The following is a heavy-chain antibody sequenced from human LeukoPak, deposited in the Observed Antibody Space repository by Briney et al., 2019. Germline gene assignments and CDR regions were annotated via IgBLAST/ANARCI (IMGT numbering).Heavy chain of an antibody. CDR3: ARARTNCGGDCYHDAFDI. CDR2: ISSSSSYI. V-gene: IGHV3-21*01. Sequence: GGSLRLSCAASGFTFSSYSMNWVRQAPGKGLEWVSSISSSSSYIYYADSVKGRFTISRDNAKNSLYLQMNSLRAEDTAVYYCARARTNCGGDCYHDAFDIWGQGTMVTVSS. D-gene: IGHD2-21*02. J-gene: IGHJ3*02. CDR1: GFTFSSYS.